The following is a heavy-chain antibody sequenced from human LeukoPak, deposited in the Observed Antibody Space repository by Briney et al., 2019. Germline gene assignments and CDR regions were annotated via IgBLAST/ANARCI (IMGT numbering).Heavy chain of an antibody. Sequence: SETVSLTCTVSGGTISRYYWSWIRQPAGKGLEWIGRIYSRGSTNYNPSLKSRVTISVDTSKNQFSLKLSSVTAADTAVYYCARSQGMLDWFDPWGQGTLVTVSS. CDR1: GGTISRYY. J-gene: IGHJ5*02. CDR3: ARSQGMLDWFDP. CDR2: IYSRGST. V-gene: IGHV4-4*07. D-gene: IGHD2-8*01.